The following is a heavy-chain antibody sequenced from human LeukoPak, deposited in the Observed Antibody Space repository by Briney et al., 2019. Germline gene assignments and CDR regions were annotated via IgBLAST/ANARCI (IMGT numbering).Heavy chain of an antibody. D-gene: IGHD6-19*01. Sequence: GESLQISSHGSRYGFTSYWIGWVRPMPGKGREWMGIIYPGDSDTRYSPSFQGQVTISADKSISTAYLQWSSLKASDTAMYYCARHGSSGIYYFDYWGQGTLVTVSS. J-gene: IGHJ4*02. CDR3: ARHGSSGIYYFDY. CDR2: IYPGDSDT. V-gene: IGHV5-51*01. CDR1: RYGFTSYW.